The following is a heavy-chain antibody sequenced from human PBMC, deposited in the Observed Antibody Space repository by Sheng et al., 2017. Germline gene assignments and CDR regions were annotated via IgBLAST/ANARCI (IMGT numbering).Heavy chain of an antibody. CDR2: ISGGGGST. J-gene: IGHJ4*02. CDR3: ARDPQPATTIHTSLGY. V-gene: IGHV3-23*01. Sequence: EVQLLESGGGLVQPGGSLRLSCAASGFTFSSYAMSWVRQAPGKGLEWVSVISGGGGSTYYADSVKGRFTISRDNSKNTLYLQMNSLRAEDTAVYYCARDPQPATTIHTSLGYWGQGTLVTVSS. CDR1: GFTFSSYA. D-gene: IGHD1-26*01.